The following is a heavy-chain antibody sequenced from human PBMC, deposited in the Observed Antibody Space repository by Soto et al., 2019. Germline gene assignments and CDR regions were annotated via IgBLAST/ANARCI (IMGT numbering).Heavy chain of an antibody. CDR3: ARDPYDFWSGPDY. Sequence: EVQLVESGGCLVKPGGSLRLSCAASGFTFSSYNMNWVRQAPGKGLEWVSSISRDSTYMYYADSVRGRFTISRDNAKKSVFLQMDSLSGDDTAVYYCARDPYDFWSGPDYWGQGILVTVSS. V-gene: IGHV3-21*02. CDR1: GFTFSSYN. CDR2: ISRDSTYM. J-gene: IGHJ4*02. D-gene: IGHD3-3*01.